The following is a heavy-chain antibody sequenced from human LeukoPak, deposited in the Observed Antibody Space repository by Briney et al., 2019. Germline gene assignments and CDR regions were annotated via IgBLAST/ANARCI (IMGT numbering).Heavy chain of an antibody. Sequence: ASVKVSCKASGYTFTRYYMHWVRQAPGQGLEWMGWINPNSGGTNYAQKFQDRVTMTRDTSISTAYMELSGLRFDDTAVYFCARGPRNDPWGQGTLVTVSS. D-gene: IGHD1-14*01. J-gene: IGHJ5*02. CDR1: GYTFTRYY. CDR2: INPNSGGT. CDR3: ARGPRNDP. V-gene: IGHV1-2*02.